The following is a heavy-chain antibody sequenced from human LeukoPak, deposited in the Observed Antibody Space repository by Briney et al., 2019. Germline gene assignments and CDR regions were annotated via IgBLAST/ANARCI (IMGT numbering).Heavy chain of an antibody. CDR2: MKLDGSEK. CDR1: GFTFGKYW. Sequence: GGSLRLSCVASGFTFGKYWMSWVRQAPGKGLEWVANMKLDGSEKNYVDSVKGRFTISRDNTKNSLYLQMNSLRAEDTAVFYCARDQYDTWSRRGNFDSWGQGTLVTVSS. J-gene: IGHJ4*02. D-gene: IGHD3-3*01. CDR3: ARDQYDTWSRRGNFDS. V-gene: IGHV3-7*03.